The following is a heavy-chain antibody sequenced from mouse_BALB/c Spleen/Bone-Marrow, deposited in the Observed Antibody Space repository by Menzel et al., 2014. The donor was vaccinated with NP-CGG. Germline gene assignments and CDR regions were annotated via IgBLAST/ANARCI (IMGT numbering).Heavy chain of an antibody. Sequence: QVQLQQSGAELMKPGASVKISCKATGYTFSSYWIEWVKQRPGHGLEWIGEILPGSGSTNYNEKFKGKATFTADTSSNTAYVQLSSLTSEDSAVYYCAREDGNHVGFAYWGQGTLVTVSA. CDR1: GYTFSSYW. CDR3: AREDGNHVGFAY. V-gene: IGHV1-9*01. D-gene: IGHD2-1*01. CDR2: ILPGSGST. J-gene: IGHJ3*01.